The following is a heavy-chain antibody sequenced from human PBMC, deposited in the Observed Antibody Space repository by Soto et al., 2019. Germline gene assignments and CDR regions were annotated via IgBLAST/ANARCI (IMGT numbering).Heavy chain of an antibody. CDR2: INSDGTSI. V-gene: IGHV3-74*01. CDR3: ARVAAGLGYCSSPSCSPDY. J-gene: IGHJ4*02. Sequence: EVQLVESGGGLVQPGGSLRLSCAASGFTLSTYWMYWVRQAPGKGLLWVSRINSDGTSINYADFVKGRFTISRVNVKNTLYLQMDSLRAEDTAVYYCARVAAGLGYCSSPSCSPDYWGQGTLVTVSS. CDR1: GFTLSTYW. D-gene: IGHD2-2*01.